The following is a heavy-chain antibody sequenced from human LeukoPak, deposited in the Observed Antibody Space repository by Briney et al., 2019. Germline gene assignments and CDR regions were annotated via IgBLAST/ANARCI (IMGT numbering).Heavy chain of an antibody. CDR3: ARVGGRSRPHYYGSGSRFDY. D-gene: IGHD3-10*01. J-gene: IGHJ4*02. Sequence: SETLSLTCTVSGGSISSSSYYWGWIRQPPGKGLEWIGSIYYSGSTYYNPSLKSRVTISVDTSKNQFSLKLSSVTAADTAVYYCARVGGRSRPHYYGSGSRFDYWGQGTLVTVSS. CDR2: IYYSGST. CDR1: GGSISSSSYY. V-gene: IGHV4-39*07.